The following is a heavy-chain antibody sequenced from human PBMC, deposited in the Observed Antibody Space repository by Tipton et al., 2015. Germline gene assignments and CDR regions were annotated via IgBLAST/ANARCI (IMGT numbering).Heavy chain of an antibody. J-gene: IGHJ5*02. CDR1: GGSISSSSYY. V-gene: IGHV4-39*07. CDR2: VYPGGGT. Sequence: TLSLTCTVSGGSISSSSYYWAWIRQPPGKGLEWIGFVYPGGGTYYNPSLKSRVTILVDTTQNQVSLRLTSVTAADTAVYYCASGCINFSCYYWFDPWGPGTLVTVSS. CDR3: ASGCINFSCYYWFDP. D-gene: IGHD2-21*01.